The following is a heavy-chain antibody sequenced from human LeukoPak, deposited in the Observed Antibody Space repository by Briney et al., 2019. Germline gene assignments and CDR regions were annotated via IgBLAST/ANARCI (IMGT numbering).Heavy chain of an antibody. D-gene: IGHD1-26*01. CDR1: GFTFSSYW. CDR2: INSDGSST. Sequence: GGSLRLSCAASGFTFSSYWMHWVRQAPGKGLVWVSRINSDGSSTSYADSVKGRFTISRDNAKNTLHLQMNSLRAEDTAVYYCARERSGNYYNAFDIWGQGTMVTVSS. CDR3: ARERSGNYYNAFDI. J-gene: IGHJ3*02. V-gene: IGHV3-74*01.